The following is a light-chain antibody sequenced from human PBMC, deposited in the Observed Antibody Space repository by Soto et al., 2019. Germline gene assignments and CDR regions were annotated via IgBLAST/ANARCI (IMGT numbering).Light chain of an antibody. CDR2: EVS. J-gene: IGLJ2*01. Sequence: QSVLTQPASVSGAPGQTVTISCTGTSSNIGTCKYVSWYQHQPGKAPKLIIFEVSNRPSEISDRFSGFKSANTAYLTISGVQPEDEADYHCSAYTTSKTVVFGGGTKLTVL. CDR1: SSNIGTCKY. CDR3: SAYTTSKTVV. V-gene: IGLV2-14*01.